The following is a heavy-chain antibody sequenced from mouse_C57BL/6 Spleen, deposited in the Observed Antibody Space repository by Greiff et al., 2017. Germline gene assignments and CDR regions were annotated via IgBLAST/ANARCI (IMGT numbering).Heavy chain of an antibody. D-gene: IGHD2-3*01. V-gene: IGHV1-55*01. CDR3: ARFLSGYSYVDV. CDR1: GYTFTSYW. Sequence: QVQLQQPGAELVKPGASVKMSCKASGYTFTSYWITWVKQRPGQGLEWIGDIYPGSGSTNYNEKFKSKATLTVDTSSSTAYMQLSSLTSEDFSVYYCARFLSGYSYVDVWGTGTTVTVSS. J-gene: IGHJ1*03. CDR2: IYPGSGST.